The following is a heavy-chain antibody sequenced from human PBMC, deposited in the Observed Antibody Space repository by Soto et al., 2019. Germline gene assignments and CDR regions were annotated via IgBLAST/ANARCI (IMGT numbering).Heavy chain of an antibody. CDR3: ARADSGYAHGYYNYGMDV. D-gene: IGHD5-12*01. CDR2: ISSSSSTI. J-gene: IGHJ6*02. Sequence: EVQLVESGGGLVQPGGSLRLSCAASGFTFSSYSMNWVRQAPGKGLEWVSYISSSSSTIYYADSVKGRFTISRDNAKNSLYLQTDSLRADDTAVYYCARADSGYAHGYYNYGMDVWGQGTTVTVSS. CDR1: GFTFSSYS. V-gene: IGHV3-48*01.